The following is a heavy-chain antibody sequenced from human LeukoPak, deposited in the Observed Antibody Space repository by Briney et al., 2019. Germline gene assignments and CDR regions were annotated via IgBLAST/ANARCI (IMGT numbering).Heavy chain of an antibody. CDR2: ISSSSSYI. J-gene: IGHJ4*02. D-gene: IGHD3-22*01. CDR3: ARAGGRSGYSYTYFDY. V-gene: IGHV3-21*01. Sequence: GGSLRLSCAASGFTFSSYSMNWVRQAPGKGLEWVSCISSSSSYIYYADSVKGRFTISRDNSKNTLYLQMNSLRAEDTAVYYCARAGGRSGYSYTYFDYWGQGTLVTVSS. CDR1: GFTFSSYS.